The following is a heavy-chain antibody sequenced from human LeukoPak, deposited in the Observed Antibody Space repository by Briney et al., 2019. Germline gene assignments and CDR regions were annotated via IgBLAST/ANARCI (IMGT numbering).Heavy chain of an antibody. CDR1: GFTFSNYG. V-gene: IGHV3-30*18. D-gene: IGHD6-13*01. CDR2: ISYDGSDK. J-gene: IGHJ4*02. Sequence: PGGSLRLSCAASGFTFSNYGIHWVRQAPGKGLEWVAVISYDGSDKYYADSVKGRFTISRDNSKNTLYLQMNSLRAEDTAVCYCAKDRIHSSSWTGDFDYWGQGTLVTVSS. CDR3: AKDRIHSSSWTGDFDY.